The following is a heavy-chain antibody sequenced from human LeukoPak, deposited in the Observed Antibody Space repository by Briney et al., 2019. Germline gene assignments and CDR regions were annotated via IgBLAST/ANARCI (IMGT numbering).Heavy chain of an antibody. D-gene: IGHD2-2*01. J-gene: IGHJ4*02. V-gene: IGHV3-21*01. CDR2: ISSSSSHI. CDR3: ARGLPAAPANDY. Sequence: GGSLRLSCVASGFTFSSYSMNWVRQAPGKGLEWVSSISSSSSHIYYADSVKGRFTISRDNAKTSLYLQMSSLRAEDSAVYYCARGLPAAPANDYWGQGTLVTVSS. CDR1: GFTFSSYS.